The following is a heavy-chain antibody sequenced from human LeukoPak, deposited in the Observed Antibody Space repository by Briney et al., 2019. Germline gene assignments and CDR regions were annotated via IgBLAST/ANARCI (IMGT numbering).Heavy chain of an antibody. D-gene: IGHD5/OR15-5a*01. CDR2: ISYDGSNK. Sequence: GGSLRLSCAASGFTFSSYGMHWVRQAPGKGLEWVAVISYDGSNKYYADSVKGRFTISRDNSKNTLYLQMNSLRAEDTAVYYCAKGVSGYWGQGTLATVSS. CDR1: GFTFSSYG. V-gene: IGHV3-30*18. CDR3: AKGVSGY. J-gene: IGHJ4*02.